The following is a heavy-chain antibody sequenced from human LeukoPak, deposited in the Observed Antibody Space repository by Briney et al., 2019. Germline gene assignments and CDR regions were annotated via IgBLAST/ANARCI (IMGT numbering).Heavy chain of an antibody. CDR2: IYYSGST. CDR1: GGSISSYY. V-gene: IGHV4-59*01. J-gene: IGHJ4*02. D-gene: IGHD1-1*01. CDR3: ARALKEGTDFDY. Sequence: SETLSLTCTVSGGSISSYYWSWIRQPPGKGLEWIGYIYYSGSTNYNPSLKSRVTISVDTSKNQFSLKLSSVTAADTAVYYCARALKEGTDFDYWGQGTLVTVSS.